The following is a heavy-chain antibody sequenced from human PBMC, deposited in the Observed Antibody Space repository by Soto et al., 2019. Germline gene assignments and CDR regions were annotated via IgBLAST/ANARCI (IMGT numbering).Heavy chain of an antibody. Sequence: GGSLRLSCAASGFTFSSYAMHWVRQAPGKGLEWAAVISYDGSNKYYADSVKGRFTISRDNSKNTLYLQMNSLRAEDTAVYYCATAWIQLWHPLDYWGQGTLVTVSS. CDR3: ATAWIQLWHPLDY. V-gene: IGHV3-30-3*01. J-gene: IGHJ4*02. D-gene: IGHD5-18*01. CDR2: ISYDGSNK. CDR1: GFTFSSYA.